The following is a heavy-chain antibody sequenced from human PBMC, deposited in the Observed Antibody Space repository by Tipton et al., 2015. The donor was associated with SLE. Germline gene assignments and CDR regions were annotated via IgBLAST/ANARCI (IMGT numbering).Heavy chain of an antibody. D-gene: IGHD6-13*01. CDR3: ARDRGQQLQRGYFQH. J-gene: IGHJ1*01. CDR1: GCSISSGSYY. Sequence: TLSLTCTVSGCSISSGSYYWSWIRQPAGQGLEWIGHIYTSGNTNYNPSLKSRVTISVDTSKNQFSLKLSSVTAADTAVYYCARDRGQQLQRGYFQHWGQGTLVTVSS. V-gene: IGHV4-61*09. CDR2: IYTSGNT.